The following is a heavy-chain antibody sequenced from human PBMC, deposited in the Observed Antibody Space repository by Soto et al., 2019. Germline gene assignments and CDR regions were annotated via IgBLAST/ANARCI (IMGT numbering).Heavy chain of an antibody. CDR1: GNTFTNYD. J-gene: IGHJ5*02. D-gene: IGHD4-17*01. Sequence: QGQLVQSGAEVKKPGASVKVSGKASGNTFTNYDISWVRQATGQGLEDLGWMNPNSGDTAYVQKFQGRVTMTWDTSITTAYMELRSLRSEDTAVYFCARGVKYGAYSRWFDPWGQGTLVTVSS. CDR3: ARGVKYGAYSRWFDP. CDR2: MNPNSGDT. V-gene: IGHV1-8*01.